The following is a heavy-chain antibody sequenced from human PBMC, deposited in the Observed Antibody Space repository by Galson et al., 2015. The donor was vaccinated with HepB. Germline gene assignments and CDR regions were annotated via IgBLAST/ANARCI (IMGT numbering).Heavy chain of an antibody. V-gene: IGHV3-48*02. Sequence: SLRLSCAASGFTFSSYSMNWVRQAPGKGLEWVSYISSSSTIYYADSVKGRFTISRDNAKNSLYLQMNSLRDEDTAVYYCARVVLGFWGQGTMVTVSS. CDR1: GFTFSSYS. CDR3: ARVVLGF. CDR2: ISSSSTI. J-gene: IGHJ3*01. D-gene: IGHD3-16*01.